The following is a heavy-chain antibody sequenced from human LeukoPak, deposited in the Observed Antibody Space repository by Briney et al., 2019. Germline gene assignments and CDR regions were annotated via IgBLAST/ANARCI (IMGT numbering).Heavy chain of an antibody. V-gene: IGHV4-39*01. J-gene: IGHJ2*01. CDR1: GYSISTYSYY. D-gene: IGHD6-19*01. CDR2: IYYSGST. CDR3: ARNGYSSGWLYWYFDL. Sequence: SETLSLTCTASGYSISTYSYYWGWIRQPPGKGLEWIGSIYYSGSTYYNPSLKSRVTISVDTSKNQFSLKLSSVTAADTAVYYCARNGYSSGWLYWYFDLWGRGTLVTVSS.